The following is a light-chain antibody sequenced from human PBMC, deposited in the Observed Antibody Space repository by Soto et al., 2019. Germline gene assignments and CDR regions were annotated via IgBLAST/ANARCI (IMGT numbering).Light chain of an antibody. CDR2: GAS. J-gene: IGKJ4*01. CDR1: QSVGSY. Sequence: ETVMTQSPATLSVSPGERVTLSCRASQSVGSYVAWYQQKPGQAPRLLISGASTRATGIPARFSGSGSGTEFTLTINSLQSEDFAVYYCQKYNNWPLTFGGGTKVEI. V-gene: IGKV3-15*01. CDR3: QKYNNWPLT.